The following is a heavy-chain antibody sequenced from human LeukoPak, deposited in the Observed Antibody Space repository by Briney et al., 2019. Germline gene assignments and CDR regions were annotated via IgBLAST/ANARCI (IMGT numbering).Heavy chain of an antibody. CDR3: AKDRVGYLGSGVSRFDP. CDR1: GFTFSSYA. Sequence: GGSLRLSCAASGFTFSSYAMHWVRQAPGKGLEWVAVISYDGSNKYYADSVKGRSTISRDNSKNTLYLQMNSLRAEYTAVYYCAKDRVGYLGSGVSRFDPWGQGTLSPSPQ. D-gene: IGHD3-10*01. V-gene: IGHV3-30-3*01. J-gene: IGHJ5*02. CDR2: ISYDGSNK.